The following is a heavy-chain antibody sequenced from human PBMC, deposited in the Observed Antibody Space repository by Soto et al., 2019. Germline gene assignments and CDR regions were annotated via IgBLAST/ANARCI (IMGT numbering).Heavy chain of an antibody. J-gene: IGHJ6*02. V-gene: IGHV4-34*01. D-gene: IGHD7-27*01. CDR2: INHSGTA. Sequence: PSETLSLTCAVYGESLTGYYWSWIRQSTGKGLEWIGEINHSGTASYNPSLKSRATISLDTSKNQISLKLSSLTAADTAVYYCARARPGRGNWGERGTSKVDAWGQGTKLPISS. CDR3: ARARPGRGNWGERGTSKVDA. CDR1: GESLTGYY.